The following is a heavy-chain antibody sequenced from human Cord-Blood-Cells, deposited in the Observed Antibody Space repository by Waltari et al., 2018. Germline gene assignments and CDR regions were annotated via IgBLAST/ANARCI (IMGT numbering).Heavy chain of an antibody. J-gene: IGHJ4*02. CDR2: IYHSGST. Sequence: VQLQDSGSGLVKPSGTLSLTCAVPGGSIGSSNWWSWVRQPPGKGLEWIGEIYHSGSTNYNPSLKSRVTISVDKSKNQFSLKLSSVTAADTAVYYCARTTDILTGYYDYWGQGTLVTVSS. D-gene: IGHD3-9*01. V-gene: IGHV4-4*02. CDR3: ARTTDILTGYYDY. CDR1: GGSIGSSNW.